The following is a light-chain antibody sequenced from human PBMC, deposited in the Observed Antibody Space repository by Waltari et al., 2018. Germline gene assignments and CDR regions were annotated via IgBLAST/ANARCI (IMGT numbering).Light chain of an antibody. Sequence: EIVLTQSPGTLALYPGERATPSCRASQSVGRALAWYQQKPGQAPRLLIYDTSTRATGIPDRFSGSGSGTDFSLTISRVEPEDFAVYYCQMYVRLPVTFGQGTKVEVK. CDR2: DTS. V-gene: IGKV3-20*01. CDR3: QMYVRLPVT. CDR1: QSVGRA. J-gene: IGKJ1*01.